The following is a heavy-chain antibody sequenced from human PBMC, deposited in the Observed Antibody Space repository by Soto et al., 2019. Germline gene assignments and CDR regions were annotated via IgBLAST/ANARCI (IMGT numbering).Heavy chain of an antibody. D-gene: IGHD6-13*01. CDR1: GGTFSSYT. CDR3: AATIIAAVGTGHYYGMDV. V-gene: IGHV1-58*02. CDR2: IVLVSGKT. J-gene: IGHJ6*02. Sequence: GASVKVSCKASGGTFSSYTISWVRQAPGQGLEWIGWIVLVSGKTNYAQKFQERVTITRDMSTSTAYIELSSLRSEDTAVYYCAATIIAAVGTGHYYGMDVWGQGTTVTVSS.